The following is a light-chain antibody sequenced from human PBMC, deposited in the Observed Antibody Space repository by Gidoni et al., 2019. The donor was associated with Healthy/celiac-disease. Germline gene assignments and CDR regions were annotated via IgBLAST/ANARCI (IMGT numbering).Light chain of an antibody. CDR1: QSVSSSY. V-gene: IGKV3-20*01. Sequence: IVLTQSPGTLSLSPGERATLSCRASQSVSSSYLAWYQQKPGQAPRLLIYGASSRATGIPDRFSSSGSGTDFTLTISRLEPEDCAVYYCQQYGSSPQTFGQGTKVEIK. CDR3: QQYGSSPQT. J-gene: IGKJ1*01. CDR2: GAS.